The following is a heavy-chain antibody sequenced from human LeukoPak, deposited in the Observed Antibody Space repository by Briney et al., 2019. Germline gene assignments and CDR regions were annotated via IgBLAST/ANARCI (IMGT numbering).Heavy chain of an antibody. CDR2: TYYRSKWYN. CDR3: ARDFGTTGWHTFDY. V-gene: IGHV6-1*01. CDR1: GDSVCRKNGA. Sequence: PSQTLSLTCVVSGDSVCRKNGAWNWIRQSPSRGLEWLGKTYYRSKWYNDYAESMEGRMTISQDTSKNQYSLHLNSVTPDVTAVYYCARDFGTTGWHTFDYWGQGTLVTVSS. J-gene: IGHJ4*02. D-gene: IGHD6-19*01.